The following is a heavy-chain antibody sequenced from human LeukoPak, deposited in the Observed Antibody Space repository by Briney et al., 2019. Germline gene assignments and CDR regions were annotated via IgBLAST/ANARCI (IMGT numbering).Heavy chain of an antibody. V-gene: IGHV1-2*06. J-gene: IGHJ6*03. CDR2: INPNSGGT. D-gene: IGHD2-2*01. Sequence: ASVKVSCKASGYTFTGYYTHWVRQAPGQGLEWMGRINPNSGGTNYAQKFQGRVTMTRDTSISTAYMELSRLRSDDTAVYYCARVVRDCSSTSCYAGSTDYYYYMDVWGKGTTVTVSS. CDR1: GYTFTGYY. CDR3: ARVVRDCSSTSCYAGSTDYYYYMDV.